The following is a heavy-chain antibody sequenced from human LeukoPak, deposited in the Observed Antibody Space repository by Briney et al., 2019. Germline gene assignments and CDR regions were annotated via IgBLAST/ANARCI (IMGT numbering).Heavy chain of an antibody. CDR3: AKNKLEYYDILTGYYGGYYYYGMDV. D-gene: IGHD3-9*01. CDR1: GFTFSSYS. J-gene: IGHJ6*02. Sequence: GGSLRLSCAASGFTFSSYSMNWVRQAPGKGLEWVSSISSSSSYIYYADSVKGRFTISRDNSKNTLYLQMNSLRAEDTAVYYCAKNKLEYYDILTGYYGGYYYYGMDVWGRGTTVTVSS. V-gene: IGHV3-21*04. CDR2: ISSSSSYI.